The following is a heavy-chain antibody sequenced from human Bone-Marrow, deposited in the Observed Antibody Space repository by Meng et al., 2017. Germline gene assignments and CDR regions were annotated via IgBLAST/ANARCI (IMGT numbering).Heavy chain of an antibody. CDR2: ISSSSSYI. CDR3: ARDERGARFAWFDP. Sequence: GESLKISCAASGFTFSSYSMNWVRQAPGKGLEWVSSISSSSSYIYYADSVKGRFTISRDNAKNSLYLQMNSLRAEDTAVYYCARDERGARFAWFDPWGQGTLVTVSS. CDR1: GFTFSSYS. D-gene: IGHD1-26*01. J-gene: IGHJ5*02. V-gene: IGHV3-21*04.